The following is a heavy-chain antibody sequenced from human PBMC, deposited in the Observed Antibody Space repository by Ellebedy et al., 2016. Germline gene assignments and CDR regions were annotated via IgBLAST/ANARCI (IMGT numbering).Heavy chain of an antibody. D-gene: IGHD4-17*01. CDR1: GGSISSYS. V-gene: IGHV4-59*12. J-gene: IGHJ4*02. CDR3: ARDPGHYGEDY. Sequence: SETLSLXXAVSGGSISSYSWSWIRQPPGKGLEWIGYIYDSGSTNYNPSLKSRVTISVDTSKNQFSLKLSSVTAADTAVYYCARDPGHYGEDYWGQGTLVTVSS. CDR2: IYDSGST.